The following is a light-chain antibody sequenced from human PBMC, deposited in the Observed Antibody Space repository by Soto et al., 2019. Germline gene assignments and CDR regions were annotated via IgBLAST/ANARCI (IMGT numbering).Light chain of an antibody. Sequence: QSVLTQPPSVSGAPGQKVTISCTGSSSNIGAGYDVNWYHQLPGTAPKLLIHGNSNRPSGVPDRFSGSKSGTSASLAITGLQAEDEADYFCQSYDSSLSGYVFGTGTQLTVL. V-gene: IGLV1-40*01. J-gene: IGLJ1*01. CDR2: GNS. CDR1: SSNIGAGYD. CDR3: QSYDSSLSGYV.